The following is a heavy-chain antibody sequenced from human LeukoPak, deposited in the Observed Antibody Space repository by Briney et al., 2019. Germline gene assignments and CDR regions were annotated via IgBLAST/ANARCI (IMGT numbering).Heavy chain of an antibody. CDR3: PRGRYCTSTSCDKGYSYYMDV. V-gene: IGHV3-64*01. J-gene: IGHJ6*03. Sequence: GGSLRLSCAASGFTFSKHAMHWVRQAPGKGRECVSPINSDGGSTYYANSVKGRFTISRDNSKNALYLQMARLRAEDMAVYYCPRGRYCTSTSCDKGYSYYMDVWGKGTTVTVSS. D-gene: IGHD2-2*02. CDR2: INSDGGST. CDR1: GFTFSKHA.